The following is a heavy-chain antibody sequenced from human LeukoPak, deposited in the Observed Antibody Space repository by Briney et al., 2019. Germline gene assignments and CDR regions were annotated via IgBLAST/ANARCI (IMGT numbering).Heavy chain of an antibody. CDR2: IYSGGST. J-gene: IGHJ3*02. CDR1: EFSVGSNY. Sequence: GSLRLSCAASEFSVGSNYMTWVRQAPGKGLEWVSLIYSGGSTYYADSVKGRFTISRDNSKNTLYLQMNSLRAEDTAVYYCALGRMTWGAFDIWGLGTMVTVSS. V-gene: IGHV3-53*01. CDR3: ALGRMTWGAFDI. D-gene: IGHD3-16*01.